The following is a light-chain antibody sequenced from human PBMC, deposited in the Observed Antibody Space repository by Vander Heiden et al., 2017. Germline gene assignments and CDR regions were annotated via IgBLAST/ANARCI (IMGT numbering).Light chain of an antibody. J-gene: IGKJ4*01. V-gene: IGKV1-39*01. CDR1: RDIRTY. CDR2: GAS. Sequence: DIQLSQSPPSLSASVGDRVTITCRSSRDIRTYLNWYHQKRGESPKLLIYGASTVHSGVPSRLSGSGSATHFTLTINGLQVDDVGTYFCQQSYNMFSFGAGTKV. CDR3: QQSYNMFS.